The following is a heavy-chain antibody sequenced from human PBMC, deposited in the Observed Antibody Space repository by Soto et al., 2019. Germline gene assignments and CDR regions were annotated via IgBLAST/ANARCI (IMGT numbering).Heavy chain of an antibody. CDR2: IYHTGST. CDR1: GGFITSYF. D-gene: IGHD3-10*02. Sequence: QVQLQESGPGLVKPSETLSLTCTDSGGFITSYFWNWIRQTPGKGLEWIGYIYHTGSTKRSPSLESRVTISVDTSRNQFSLKLSSMTAADTAVYYCVRAAHYNDYVFDYWGQGILVTVTS. V-gene: IGHV4-59*01. J-gene: IGHJ4*02. CDR3: VRAAHYNDYVFDY.